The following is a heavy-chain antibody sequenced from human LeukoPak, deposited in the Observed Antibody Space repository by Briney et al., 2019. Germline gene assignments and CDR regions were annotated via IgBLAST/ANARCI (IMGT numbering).Heavy chain of an antibody. J-gene: IGHJ3*02. CDR2: IYYSGST. V-gene: IGHV4-61*01. CDR3: ARGRSPDAFDI. CDR1: GGSVSSGSYY. D-gene: IGHD3-10*01. Sequence: SETLSLTCTVSGGSVSSGSYYWSWIRQPPGKGLEWIGYIYYSGSTNYNPSLKSRVTISVDTSKNQFSLKLSSVTAADTAVYYCARGRSPDAFDIWGQGTMVTVSS.